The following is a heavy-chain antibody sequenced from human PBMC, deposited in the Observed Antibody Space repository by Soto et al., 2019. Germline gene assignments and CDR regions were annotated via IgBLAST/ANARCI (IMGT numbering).Heavy chain of an antibody. CDR3: ALCITMVRGVIPDAFDI. D-gene: IGHD3-10*01. J-gene: IGHJ3*02. Sequence: SGPMLVNPTQTLTLTCTFSGFSLSTSGVGVGWIRQPPGKALEWLALIYWDDDKRYSPSLKSRLTITKDTSKNQVVLTMTNMDPVDTATYYCALCITMVRGVIPDAFDIWGQGTMVTVSS. CDR1: GFSLSTSGVG. V-gene: IGHV2-5*02. CDR2: IYWDDDK.